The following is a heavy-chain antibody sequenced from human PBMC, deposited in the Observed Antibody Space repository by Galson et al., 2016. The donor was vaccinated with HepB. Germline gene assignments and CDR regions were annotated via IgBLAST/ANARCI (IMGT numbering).Heavy chain of an antibody. J-gene: IGHJ3*02. Sequence: SLRLSCAASGFIFSTYGMHWVRQAPGKGLEWVAVISYGGSKKYYADSVIGRATISRDNSKNTVFLRVNSLRGEDTAVYYCAKPYGYSYGSYAFDIWGQGTMVTVSS. CDR1: GFIFSTYG. V-gene: IGHV3-30*18. D-gene: IGHD5-18*01. CDR3: AKPYGYSYGSYAFDI. CDR2: ISYGGSKK.